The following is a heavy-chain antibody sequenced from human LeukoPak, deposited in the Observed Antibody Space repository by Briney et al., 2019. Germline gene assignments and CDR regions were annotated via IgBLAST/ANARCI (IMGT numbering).Heavy chain of an antibody. D-gene: IGHD3-3*01. V-gene: IGHV4-39*07. CDR3: ARVGGYYDFWSGYFLGGYYYYYMDV. Sequence: PSETLSLTCTVSGGSISSSSYYWGWIRQPPGKGLEWIGSIYYSRSTYYNPSLKSRVTISVDTSKNQFSLKLSSVTAADTAVYYCARVGGYYDFWSGYFLGGYYYYYMDVWGKGTTVTVSS. CDR2: IYYSRST. CDR1: GGSISSSSYY. J-gene: IGHJ6*03.